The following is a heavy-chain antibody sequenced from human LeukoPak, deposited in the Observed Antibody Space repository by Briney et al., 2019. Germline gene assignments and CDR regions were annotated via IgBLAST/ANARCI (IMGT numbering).Heavy chain of an antibody. CDR3: ASREATYYYDSSGSFDY. V-gene: IGHV3-21*01. CDR2: ISSSSSYI. Sequence: GGSLRLSCAASGFTFSSYSMNWVRQAPGKGLEWVSSISSSSSYIYYADSVKGRFTISRDNAKNSLYLQMNSLRAEDTAVYYCASREATYYYDSSGSFDYWGQGTLVTVSS. D-gene: IGHD3-22*01. J-gene: IGHJ4*02. CDR1: GFTFSSYS.